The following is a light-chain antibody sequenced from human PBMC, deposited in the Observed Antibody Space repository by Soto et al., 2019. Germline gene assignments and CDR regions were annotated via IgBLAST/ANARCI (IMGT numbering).Light chain of an antibody. CDR1: SSDVGGYNY. Sequence: QSVLTQPASVSGSPGQSITISCTGTSSDVGGYNYVSWCQQHPGKAPKLMIYEVSNRPSGVSNRFSGSKSGNTASLTISGLQAEDEADYYCSSYTSSRGVFGTGTKVTVL. J-gene: IGLJ1*01. CDR3: SSYTSSRGV. CDR2: EVS. V-gene: IGLV2-14*01.